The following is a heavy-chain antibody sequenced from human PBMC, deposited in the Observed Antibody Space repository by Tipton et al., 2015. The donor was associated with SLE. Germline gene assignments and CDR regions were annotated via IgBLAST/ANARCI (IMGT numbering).Heavy chain of an antibody. CDR1: GGSFSGYY. CDR2: INHSGST. CDR3: ARGPGSSSTEPDRESFFYYGMDV. J-gene: IGHJ6*02. V-gene: IGHV4-34*01. Sequence: TLSLTCAVYGGSFSGYYWSWIRQPPGKGLEWIGEINHSGSTNHNPSLKSRVTISVDTSKNQLSLKLSAVTAADTAVYYCARGPGSSSTEPDRESFFYYGMDVWGQGTTVTVPS. D-gene: IGHD6-6*01.